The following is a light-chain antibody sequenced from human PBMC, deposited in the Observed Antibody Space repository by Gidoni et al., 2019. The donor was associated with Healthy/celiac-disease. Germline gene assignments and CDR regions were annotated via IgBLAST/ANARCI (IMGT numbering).Light chain of an antibody. CDR1: QSVRSSY. J-gene: IGKJ2*01. CDR3: QQYGSSPYT. CDR2: DAS. V-gene: IGKV3D-20*01. Sequence: EIVLTQSPATLSLSPGERATLSCGASQSVRSSYLAWYQQNPGLAPRLLIYDASSRATGIPDRFSGSGYGTDFTLTISRLEPEDFAVYYCQQYGSSPYTFGQGTKLEIK.